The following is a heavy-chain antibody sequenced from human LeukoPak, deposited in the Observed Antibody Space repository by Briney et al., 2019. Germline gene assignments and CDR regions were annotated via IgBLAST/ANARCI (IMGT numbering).Heavy chain of an antibody. Sequence: GGSLRLSCAASGLTLNYDWMTWVRQAPGKGLKWVGRIKSISDGETRDYAAPVKGRFTMSRDDSRNTVYLQMSSLKTEDTAVYYCARDRYCASSTCPGAFDLWGQGTVVTVSS. CDR1: GLTLNYDW. V-gene: IGHV3-15*01. CDR3: ARDRYCASSTCPGAFDL. J-gene: IGHJ3*01. CDR2: IKSISDGETR. D-gene: IGHD2-2*01.